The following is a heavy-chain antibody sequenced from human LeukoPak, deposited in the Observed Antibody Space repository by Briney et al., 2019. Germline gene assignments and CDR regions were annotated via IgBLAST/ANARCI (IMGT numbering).Heavy chain of an antibody. V-gene: IGHV1-69*05. J-gene: IGHJ6*03. CDR3: ARGEDCSSTSCSYYYYYMDV. Sequence: SVKVSCKASGGTFSSYAISWVRQASGQGLEWMGGIIPIFGTANYAQKFQGRVTITTDESTSTAYMELSSLRSEDTAVYYCARGEDCSSTSCSYYYYYMDVWGEGTTVTVSS. D-gene: IGHD2-2*01. CDR1: GGTFSSYA. CDR2: IIPIFGTA.